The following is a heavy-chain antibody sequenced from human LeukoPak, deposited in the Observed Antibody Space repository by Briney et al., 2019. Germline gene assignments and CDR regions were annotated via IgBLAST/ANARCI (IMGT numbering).Heavy chain of an antibody. CDR2: MNPNSGNT. Sequence: EASVKVSCKASGYTFTSYDINWVRQATGQGLEWMGWMNPNSGNTGYAQKFQGRVTMTRNTSISTAYMELSSLRSEDTAVYYCARAPAWGGNFDIWGQGTMVTVSS. V-gene: IGHV1-8*01. CDR1: GYTFTSYD. CDR3: ARAPAWGGNFDI. D-gene: IGHD3-16*01. J-gene: IGHJ3*02.